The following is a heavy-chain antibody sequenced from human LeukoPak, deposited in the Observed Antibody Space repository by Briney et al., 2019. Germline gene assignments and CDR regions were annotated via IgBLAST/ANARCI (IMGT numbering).Heavy chain of an antibody. J-gene: IGHJ4*02. CDR1: GFTFSSYG. CDR3: ARTMCLGGDCYLPFDY. CDR2: IRYDGSNK. V-gene: IGHV3-30*02. Sequence: GGSLRLSCAASGFTFSSYGMHWVRQAPGKGLEWVAFIRYDGSNKYYADSVKGRFTISRDNSKNTVYLQMNSLRVEDTAVYYCARTMCLGGDCYLPFDYWGQGTLVTVSS. D-gene: IGHD2-21*02.